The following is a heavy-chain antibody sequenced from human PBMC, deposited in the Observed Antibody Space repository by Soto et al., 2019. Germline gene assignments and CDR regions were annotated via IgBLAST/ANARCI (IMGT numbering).Heavy chain of an antibody. CDR2: IYYSGST. Sequence: LSLTCTVSGGSISSSSYYWGWIRQPPGKGLEWIGSIYYSGSTYYNPSLKSRVTISVDTSKNQFSLKLSSVTAADTAVYYCARGGSSSWGGWFDPWGQGTLVTVSS. V-gene: IGHV4-39*01. CDR3: ARGGSSSWGGWFDP. J-gene: IGHJ5*02. CDR1: GGSISSSSYY. D-gene: IGHD6-13*01.